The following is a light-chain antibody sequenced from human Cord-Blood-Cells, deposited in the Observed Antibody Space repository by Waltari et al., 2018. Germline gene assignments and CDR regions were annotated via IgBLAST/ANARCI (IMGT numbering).Light chain of an antibody. Sequence: DIQMTQSPSSLSASVGDRVTITCRASQSISSYLNWYQQKPGKAPKLLIYAASSLQSGVPSRFSGSGSGTDFTLTISSLQPEDFATYYCQQSYSSPRAGSPWTFGQGTKVEIK. CDR1: QSISSY. J-gene: IGKJ1*01. V-gene: IGKV1-39*01. CDR3: QQSYSSPRAGSPWT. CDR2: AAS.